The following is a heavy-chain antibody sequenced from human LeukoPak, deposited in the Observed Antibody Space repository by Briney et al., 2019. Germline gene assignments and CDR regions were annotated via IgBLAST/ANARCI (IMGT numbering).Heavy chain of an antibody. Sequence: SETLCLTCTVSGGSISSYYWSWIRQPPGKGLEWIGYIYYSGSTNYNPSLKSRVTISVDTSKNQFSLKLGSVTAADTAVYYCASGIAAAGSFDYWGQGTLVTVSS. D-gene: IGHD6-13*01. CDR3: ASGIAAAGSFDY. V-gene: IGHV4-59*01. CDR2: IYYSGST. J-gene: IGHJ4*02. CDR1: GGSISSYY.